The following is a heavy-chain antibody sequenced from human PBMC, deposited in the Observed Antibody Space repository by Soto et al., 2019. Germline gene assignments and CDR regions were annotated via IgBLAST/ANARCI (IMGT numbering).Heavy chain of an antibody. Sequence: GGSLRLSCAASGFTFSNAWMSWVRQAPGKGLEWVGRIKSKTDGGTTDYAAPVKGRFTISRDDSKNTLYLQMNSLKTEDTAVYYCTTDVAQLLYNVYYYGMDVWGQGTTVTVSS. CDR3: TTDVAQLLYNVYYYGMDV. J-gene: IGHJ6*02. V-gene: IGHV3-15*01. D-gene: IGHD2-2*02. CDR1: GFTFSNAW. CDR2: IKSKTDGGTT.